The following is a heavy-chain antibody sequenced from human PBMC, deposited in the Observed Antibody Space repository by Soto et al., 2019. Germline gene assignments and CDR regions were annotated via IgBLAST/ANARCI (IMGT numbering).Heavy chain of an antibody. CDR1: GFSLSDARMG. CDR3: ARMHYNNNWSAPDY. V-gene: IGHV2-26*01. Sequence: QVTLKESGPVLVKPTETLTLTCTVSGFSLSDARMGVSWIRQPPGKALEWLSHTYSNDAKSYSTSLRSRPTISKDTSKSQVVLTITNMDPVDTATYYCARMHYNNNWSAPDYWGQGTLVTVSS. D-gene: IGHD1-1*01. CDR2: TYSNDAK. J-gene: IGHJ4*02.